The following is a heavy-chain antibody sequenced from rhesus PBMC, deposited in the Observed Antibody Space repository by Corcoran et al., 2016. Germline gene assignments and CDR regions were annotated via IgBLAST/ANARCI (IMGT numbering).Heavy chain of an antibody. Sequence: QVQLQESGPGVVKPSETLSLTCAVSGGTISSGHYYWSWIRQPPGKGLEWIGGIYMNSTRPNYTPSLMIRVPLSKDTSKTQFSLKLSSGTAADTAVYYCARRGEVQLQFWGQGVLVTVSS. CDR2: IYMNSTRP. D-gene: IGHD5-12*01. J-gene: IGHJ4*01. V-gene: IGHV4S12*01. CDR3: ARRGEVQLQF. CDR1: GGTISSGHYY.